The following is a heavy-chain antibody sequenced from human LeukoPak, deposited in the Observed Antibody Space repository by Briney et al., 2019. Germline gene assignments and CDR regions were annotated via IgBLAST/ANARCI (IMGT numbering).Heavy chain of an antibody. V-gene: IGHV4-39*01. J-gene: IGHJ4*02. CDR1: GGSISISSYY. Sequence: PSETLSLTCTASGGSISISSYYWGWIRQPPGKGLEWIASVYYGGSTYYNPSLKSRVSISVDTSKNQFFLKLSSVTAADTAVYYCARGLKTFYDILTGHYKGVAYFDFWGQGTLVTVSS. CDR3: ARGLKTFYDILTGHYKGVAYFDF. CDR2: VYYGGST. D-gene: IGHD3-9*01.